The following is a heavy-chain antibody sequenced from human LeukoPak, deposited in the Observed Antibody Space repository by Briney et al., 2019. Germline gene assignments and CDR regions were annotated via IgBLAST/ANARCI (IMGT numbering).Heavy chain of an antibody. J-gene: IGHJ4*02. V-gene: IGHV3-21*01. CDR2: ISSSSSYI. D-gene: IGHD4-11*01. CDR3: AKRTDYSNYGPFDY. Sequence: PGGSLRLSCAASGFTFSSYSMNWVRQAPGKGLEWVSSISSSSSYIYYADSVKGRFTISRDNAKNSLYLQMNSLRAEDTAVYYCAKRTDYSNYGPFDYWGQGTLVTVSS. CDR1: GFTFSSYS.